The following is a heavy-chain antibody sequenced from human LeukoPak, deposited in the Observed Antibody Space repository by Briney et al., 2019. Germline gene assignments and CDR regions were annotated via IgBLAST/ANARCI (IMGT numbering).Heavy chain of an antibody. V-gene: IGHV3-33*01. Sequence: GRSLRLSCAASGFTFSGYAMHWVRQAPGKGLEWVAGIWCDGSSKYYADSVKGRFTISRDNAKNTLYLQMNSLRAEDTALYYCATENPAAEYYYYYNGIDVWAEGPTDSVSS. CDR1: GFTFSGYA. D-gene: IGHD6-13*01. CDR2: IWCDGSSK. J-gene: IGHJ6*04. CDR3: ATENPAAEYYYYYNGIDV.